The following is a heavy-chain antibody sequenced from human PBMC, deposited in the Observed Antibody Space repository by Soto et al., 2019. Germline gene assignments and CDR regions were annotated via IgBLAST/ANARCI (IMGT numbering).Heavy chain of an antibody. Sequence: QVQLVQSGAEVKKPGASVKVSCKASGYTFSDHDINWVRQATGQGPEWLGWMNPNSGDTGYAQNFQGRVTMTRDTSIRTAYMELSSLRSEDTAVYYCARVGGNWNDDYFDYWGQGTLDTVSS. D-gene: IGHD1-1*01. CDR1: GYTFSDHD. CDR3: ARVGGNWNDDYFDY. V-gene: IGHV1-8*01. CDR2: MNPNSGDT. J-gene: IGHJ4*02.